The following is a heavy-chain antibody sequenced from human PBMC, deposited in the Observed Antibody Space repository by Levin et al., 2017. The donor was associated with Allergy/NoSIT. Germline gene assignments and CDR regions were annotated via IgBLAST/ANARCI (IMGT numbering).Heavy chain of an antibody. CDR2: IYNSGST. CDR3: ARGVWVPGGYYYDSSGTYYFDY. Sequence: SETLSLTCTVSGGSISSYYWSWIRQPPGKGLEWVGYIYNSGSTNYNPSLKSRVTISLDTSKNQFSLKLSSVTAADTAVYYCARGVWVPGGYYYDSSGTYYFDYWGQGALVTVSS. D-gene: IGHD3-22*01. J-gene: IGHJ4*02. CDR1: GGSISSYY. V-gene: IGHV4-59*01.